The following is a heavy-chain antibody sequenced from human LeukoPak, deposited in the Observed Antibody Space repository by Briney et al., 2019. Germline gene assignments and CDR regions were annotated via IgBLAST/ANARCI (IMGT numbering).Heavy chain of an antibody. CDR1: GFSFSSFW. V-gene: IGHV3-7*01. CDR3: ARDQYGPLDP. CDR2: IKQDGSEK. J-gene: IGHJ5*02. Sequence: GGSLRLSCAAPGFSFSSFWMSWVRQAPGKGLEWVANIKQDGSEKYYVDSVKGRFTISRDNAENSLYLQMNRLRVEDTAVYYCARDQYGPLDPWGQGTLVTVSS. D-gene: IGHD2/OR15-2a*01.